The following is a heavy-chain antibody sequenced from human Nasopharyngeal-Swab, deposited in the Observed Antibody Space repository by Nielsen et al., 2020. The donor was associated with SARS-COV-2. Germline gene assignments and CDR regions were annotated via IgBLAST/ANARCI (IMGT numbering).Heavy chain of an antibody. V-gene: IGHV1-2*06. Sequence: ASVKVSCKPSGYTFIDYYIHWVRQAPGQGLEWVGRINPNSGDTNYAQTFQGRLTLTRDTSIRTAYMELTSLRTDDTALFFCARGGSEIDHNFFDLWGRGTLVTVSS. J-gene: IGHJ4*02. CDR3: ARGGSEIDHNFFDL. CDR2: INPNSGDT. D-gene: IGHD5-24*01. CDR1: GYTFIDYY.